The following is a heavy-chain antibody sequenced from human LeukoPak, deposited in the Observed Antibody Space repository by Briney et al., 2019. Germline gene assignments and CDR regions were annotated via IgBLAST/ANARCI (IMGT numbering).Heavy chain of an antibody. J-gene: IGHJ4*02. CDR2: IRYDGSNK. V-gene: IGHV3-30*02. CDR1: GFTFSSYG. CDR3: AKKGVVVAATLDD. D-gene: IGHD2-15*01. Sequence: GGSLRLSCAASGFTFSSYGMYWVRQAPGKGLEWVAFIRYDGSNKYYADSVKGRFTISRDNSKNTLYLQMNSLRAEDTAVYYCAKKGVVVAATLDDWGQGTLVTVSS.